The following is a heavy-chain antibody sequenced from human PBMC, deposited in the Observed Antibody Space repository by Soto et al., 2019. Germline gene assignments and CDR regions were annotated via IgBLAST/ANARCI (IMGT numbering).Heavy chain of an antibody. D-gene: IGHD6-13*01. J-gene: IGHJ4*02. V-gene: IGHV4-59*01. CDR2: IYYSGST. Sequence: SETLSLTCTVSGGSISSYYWSWIRQPPGKGLEWIGYIYYSGSTNYNPSLKSRVTISVDTSKNQFSLKLSSVTAADTAVYYCATIGTGYSSPQNRDYWGQGTLVTVS. CDR1: GGSISSYY. CDR3: ATIGTGYSSPQNRDY.